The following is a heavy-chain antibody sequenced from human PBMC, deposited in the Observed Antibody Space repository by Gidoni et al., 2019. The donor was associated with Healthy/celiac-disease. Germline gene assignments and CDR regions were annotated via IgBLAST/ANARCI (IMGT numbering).Heavy chain of an antibody. Sequence: QVQLVQSGAEVKKPGSSVKVSCKASGGTCSSSATSWVRQAPGQGLEWIGGIIPIFGTATSAQKFQGRVTITADDSTGTAYMELSSLRSEDTAVYYCSRDRIAARPYYYYGMDVWGKVTTVTVSS. CDR1: GGTCSSSA. CDR2: IIPIFGTA. D-gene: IGHD6-6*01. J-gene: IGHJ6*04. V-gene: IGHV1-69*01. CDR3: SRDRIAARPYYYYGMDV.